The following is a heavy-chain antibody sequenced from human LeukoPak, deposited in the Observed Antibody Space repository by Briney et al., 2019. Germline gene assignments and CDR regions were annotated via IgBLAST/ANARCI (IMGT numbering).Heavy chain of an antibody. D-gene: IGHD4-17*01. CDR2: IYYSGST. CDR3: ARVGLTTVTGGDY. CDR1: GGSISTYY. J-gene: IGHJ4*02. Sequence: SETLSLTCTVSGGSISTYYWTWVRQPPGEGLESIGSIYYSGSTYYNPSLKSRVTISVDTSKNQFSLKLSSVTAADTAVYYCARVGLTTVTGGDYWGQGTLVTVSS. V-gene: IGHV4-59*12.